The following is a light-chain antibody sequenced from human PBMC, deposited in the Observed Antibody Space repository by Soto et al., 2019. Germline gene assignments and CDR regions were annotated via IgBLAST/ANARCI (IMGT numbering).Light chain of an antibody. J-gene: IGKJ1*01. CDR1: QSISSY. Sequence: DIQMTQSPSSLSASVGDRVTITCRASQSISSYLNWYQQKPGKAPKLLIYAASSLQSGVPSRFSGSGSGTYFSLTISSLQPEDFATYYGQQSYSTLTWTFGQGTKVEIK. V-gene: IGKV1-39*01. CDR3: QQSYSTLTWT. CDR2: AAS.